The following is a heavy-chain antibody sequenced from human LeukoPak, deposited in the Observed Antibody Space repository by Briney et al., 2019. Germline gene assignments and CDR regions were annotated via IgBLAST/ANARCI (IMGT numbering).Heavy chain of an antibody. CDR1: GGSFSGYY. V-gene: IGHV4-34*01. CDR2: INHSGST. D-gene: IGHD3-10*01. J-gene: IGHJ6*03. Sequence: SETLSLTCAVYGGSFSGYYWSWLRQPPGKGLEWIGEINHSGSTNYNPSLKSRVTISVDTSKNQFSLKLSSVTAADTAVYYCARLPSGSGSYLYYYYYMDVWGKGTTVTISS. CDR3: ARLPSGSGSYLYYYYYMDV.